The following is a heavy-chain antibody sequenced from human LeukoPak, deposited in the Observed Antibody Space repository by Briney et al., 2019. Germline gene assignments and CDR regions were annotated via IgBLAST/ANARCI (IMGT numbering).Heavy chain of an antibody. J-gene: IGHJ4*02. CDR2: IYYSGIFYSGST. CDR3: ARLLVTATEKGFDY. CDR1: GDSIRSSGYY. Sequence: SETLSLTCTVSGDSIRSSGYYWGWIRQPPGKGLEWIGTIYYSGIFYSGSTYYNPSLKSRVTISVDTSKNQFSLKLSSVTAADTAVYYCARLLVTATEKGFDYWGQGTLVTVSS. V-gene: IGHV4-39*01. D-gene: IGHD2-21*02.